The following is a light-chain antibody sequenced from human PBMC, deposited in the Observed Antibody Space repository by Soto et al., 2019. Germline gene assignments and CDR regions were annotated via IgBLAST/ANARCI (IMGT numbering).Light chain of an antibody. Sequence: DIQMTQSPSSLSASVGDRVTITCRASQDINSFLNWYQQKPGKAPKLLIYAASSLQSGVPSRFSGSGSGTDFTLTINSLQPEDFATYSCLQTYTTPRTFGQGTRVEIK. CDR2: AAS. CDR1: QDINSF. CDR3: LQTYTTPRT. J-gene: IGKJ1*01. V-gene: IGKV1-39*01.